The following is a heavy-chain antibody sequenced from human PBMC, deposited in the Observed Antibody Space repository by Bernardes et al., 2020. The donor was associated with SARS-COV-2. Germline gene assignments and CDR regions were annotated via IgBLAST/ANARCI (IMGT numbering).Heavy chain of an antibody. CDR3: ARGVEYGDYEEY. CDR2: IYYSGRT. J-gene: IGHJ4*02. D-gene: IGHD4-17*01. CDR1: GGSISSSY. Sequence: SETLSLTCTVSGGSISSSYWSWIRQPPGKGLEWIGYIYYSGRTNYNPSLKSRVTISVDTSKNQFSLKLSSVTAADTAVYYCARGVEYGDYEEYWGQGTLVTVSS. V-gene: IGHV4-59*01.